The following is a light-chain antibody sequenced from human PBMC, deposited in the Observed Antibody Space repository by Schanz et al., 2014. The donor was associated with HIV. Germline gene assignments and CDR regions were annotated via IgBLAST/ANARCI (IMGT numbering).Light chain of an antibody. CDR1: SSDVGGYNY. CDR3: NSYTSSSTLV. J-gene: IGLJ3*02. CDR2: EDS. V-gene: IGLV2-14*01. Sequence: QSALTQPASVSGSPGQSITISCTGTSSDVGGYNYVSWYQQHPGKAPKLMIYEDSKRPSGVSNRFSGSKSGNTASLTISGLQAEDEADYYCNSYTSSSTLVFGGGTKLTVL.